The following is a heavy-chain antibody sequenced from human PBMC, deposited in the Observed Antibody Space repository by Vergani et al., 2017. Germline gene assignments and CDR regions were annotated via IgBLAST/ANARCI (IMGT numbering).Heavy chain of an antibody. V-gene: IGHV3-72*01. Sequence: EMQLVESGGGLVQPGGSLRLSCAASGFTFSDHYMDWVRQAPGKGLEWVGRTRNKANSYTTEYAASVKGRFIVSRDASESSLYLQMNSLQTEDTAVYYCVRARVGGGGRYIPNMDVWGKATTVTVS. CDR1: GFTFSDHY. J-gene: IGHJ6*03. D-gene: IGHD2-15*01. CDR3: VRARVGGGGRYIPNMDV. CDR2: TRNKANSYTT.